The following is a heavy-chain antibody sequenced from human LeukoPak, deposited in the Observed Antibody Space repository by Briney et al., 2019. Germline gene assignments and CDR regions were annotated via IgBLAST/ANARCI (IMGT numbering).Heavy chain of an antibody. CDR3: ARGNSFDN. CDR1: GFTSSIYW. CDR2: IKKDGSEK. J-gene: IGHJ4*02. Sequence: PGGSLRLSCAASGFTSSIYWMNWVRQAPGKGLEWVANIKKDGSEKYYLDSVKGRFTISRDNAKNSLYLQMNSLRAEDTAVYYCARGNSFDNWGQGTLVTVSS. V-gene: IGHV3-7*01.